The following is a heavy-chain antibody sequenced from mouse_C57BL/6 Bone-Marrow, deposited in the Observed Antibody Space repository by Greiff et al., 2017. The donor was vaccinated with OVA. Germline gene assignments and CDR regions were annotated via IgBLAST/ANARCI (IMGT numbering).Heavy chain of an antibody. CDR3: ARGIYYGYDYYFDY. CDR1: GYTFTSYW. D-gene: IGHD2-2*01. J-gene: IGHJ2*01. CDR2: IDPSDSYT. Sequence: QVQLQQPGAELVRPGPSVKLSCKASGYTFTSYWMHWVKQRPGQGLEWIGVIDPSDSYTNYNQKFKGKATLTVDTSSSTAYMQLSSLTSEDSAVYYCARGIYYGYDYYFDYWGQGTTLTVSS. V-gene: IGHV1-59*01.